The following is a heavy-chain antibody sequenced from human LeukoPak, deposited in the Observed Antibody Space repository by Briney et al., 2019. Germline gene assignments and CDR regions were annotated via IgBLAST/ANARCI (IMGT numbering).Heavy chain of an antibody. D-gene: IGHD2-21*02. CDR3: ARDIYCGGDCYSGFDL. CDR2: IYYSGST. Sequence: SQTLSLTCTVSGGSISSGDYYWSWIRQPPGKGLEWIGYIYYSGSTYYNPSLKSRVTISVDTSKNQFSLKLSFVTAADTAVYYCARDIYCGGDCYSGFDLWGRGTLVTVSS. CDR1: GGSISSGDYY. J-gene: IGHJ2*01. V-gene: IGHV4-30-4*01.